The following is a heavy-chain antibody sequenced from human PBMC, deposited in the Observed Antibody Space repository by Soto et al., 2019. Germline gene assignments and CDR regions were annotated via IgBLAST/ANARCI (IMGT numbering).Heavy chain of an antibody. J-gene: IGHJ4*02. CDR2: IIPIFGTA. V-gene: IGHV1-69*13. Sequence: SVKVSCKASGGTFSSYAISWVRQAPGQGLEWMGGIIPIFGTANYAQKFQGRVTITADESTSTAYMELSSLRSEDTAVYYCARDSVVFSATGWYVYWGQGTLVTVSS. CDR3: ARDSVVFSATGWYVY. CDR1: GGTFSSYA. D-gene: IGHD6-19*01.